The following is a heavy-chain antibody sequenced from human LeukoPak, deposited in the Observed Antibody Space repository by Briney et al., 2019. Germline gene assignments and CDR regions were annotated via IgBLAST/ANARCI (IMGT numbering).Heavy chain of an antibody. J-gene: IGHJ4*02. CDR2: IIPIFGTA. CDR3: ARVSYSSSGHDY. D-gene: IGHD3-22*01. V-gene: IGHV1-69*05. Sequence: SVKVSCKASGYTFTSYGISWVRQAPGQGLEWMGRIIPIFGTANYAQKFQGRVTITTDESTSTAYMELSSLRSEDTAVYYCARVSYSSSGHDYWGQGTLVTVSS. CDR1: GYTFTSYG.